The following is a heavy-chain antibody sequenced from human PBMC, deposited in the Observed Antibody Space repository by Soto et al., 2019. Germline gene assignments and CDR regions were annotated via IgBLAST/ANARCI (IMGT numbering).Heavy chain of an antibody. CDR3: ARTVNYYDSSGDAFDI. V-gene: IGHV1-69*06. Sequence: SVKVSCKASGGTFSSYAISWVRQAPGQGLEWMGGIIPIFGTANYAQKFQGRVTITADKSTSTAYMELSSLRSEDTAVYYCARTVNYYDSSGDAFDIWGQGTMVTVSS. CDR1: GGTFSSYA. D-gene: IGHD3-22*01. J-gene: IGHJ3*02. CDR2: IIPIFGTA.